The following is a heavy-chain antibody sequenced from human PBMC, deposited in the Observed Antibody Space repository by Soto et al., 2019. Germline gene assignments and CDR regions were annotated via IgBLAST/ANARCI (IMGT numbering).Heavy chain of an antibody. CDR3: AREGADYYGSGSQFDY. V-gene: IGHV1-69*08. D-gene: IGHD3-10*01. J-gene: IGHJ4*02. CDR2: IIPILGIA. Sequence: QVQLVQSGAEVKKPGSSVKVSCKASGGTFSSYTISWVRQAPGQGLEWMGRIIPILGIANYAQKFQGRVTITADKXTXXAYMELSSLRSEDTAVYYCAREGADYYGSGSQFDYWGQGTLVTVSS. CDR1: GGTFSSYT.